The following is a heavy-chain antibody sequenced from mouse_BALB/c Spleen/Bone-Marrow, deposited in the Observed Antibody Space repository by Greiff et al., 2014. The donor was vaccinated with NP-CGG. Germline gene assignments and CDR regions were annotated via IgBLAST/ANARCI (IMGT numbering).Heavy chain of an antibody. J-gene: IGHJ2*01. V-gene: IGHV14-3*02. D-gene: IGHD1-1*01. CDR2: IDPANGNT. CDR1: GFNIKDTY. CDR3: ARYYYGSSLFDY. Sequence: VHVKQSGAELVKPGASVKLFCTASGFNIKDTYMHWVKQRPEQGLEWIGRIDPANGNTKYDPKFQGKATITADTSSNTAYLQLSSLTSEDTAVYYCARYYYGSSLFDYWGQGTTLTVSS.